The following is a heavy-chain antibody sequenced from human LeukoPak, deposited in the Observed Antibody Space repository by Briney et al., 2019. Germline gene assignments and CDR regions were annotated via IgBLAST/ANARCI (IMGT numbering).Heavy chain of an antibody. CDR2: IYYSGST. V-gene: IGHV4-30-4*01. CDR1: GGTITNGDYY. Sequence: PTQTLSLTCRVSGGTITNGDYYWRWIPQPPGKGLVGIGYIYYSGSTYYNPYLRSRVTMSVDTSKSKSSLKLRTVTAADTAVYYCATYGNYDRCLDCWGQGTLVTVSA. J-gene: IGHJ4*02. D-gene: IGHD4-11*01. CDR3: ATYGNYDRCLDC.